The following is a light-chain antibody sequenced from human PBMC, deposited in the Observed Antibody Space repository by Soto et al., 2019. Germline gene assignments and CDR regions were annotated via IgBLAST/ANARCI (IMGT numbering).Light chain of an antibody. CDR3: QQYGRSPPFT. CDR2: GAS. Sequence: EIVLTQSPGTLSLSPGEIATLSCRASQTVSSRYLAWYQQKPGQAPRLLMYGASNRATGIPDRFSGSGSGTDFTLTISRLEPEDFAVYFCQQYGRSPPFTFGQGTKVEIK. V-gene: IGKV3-20*01. CDR1: QTVSSRY. J-gene: IGKJ2*01.